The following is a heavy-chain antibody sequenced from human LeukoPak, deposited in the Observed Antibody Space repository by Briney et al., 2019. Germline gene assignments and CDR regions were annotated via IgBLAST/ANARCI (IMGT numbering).Heavy chain of an antibody. CDR3: ARDLYGDYFFDY. D-gene: IGHD4-17*01. CDR2: IKEDGSER. J-gene: IGHJ4*02. V-gene: IGHV3-7*01. Sequence: GGSLRLSCVASGFTFSSYYMSWVRQAPGKGLEWVANIKEDGSERYYVDSMKGRFTISRDNAKNSLYLQMNSLRAEDTAVYYCARDLYGDYFFDYWGQGPLVTVSS. CDR1: GFTFSSYY.